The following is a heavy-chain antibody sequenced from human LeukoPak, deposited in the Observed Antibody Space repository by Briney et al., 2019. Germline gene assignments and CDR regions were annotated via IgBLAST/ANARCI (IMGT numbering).Heavy chain of an antibody. D-gene: IGHD3-22*01. Sequence: SETLSLTCTVSGGSISGYYWSWIRQPPGKGLEWIGYIFSSGSTNYNPSLKSRVTISEDTSVNQFSLKLSSVTAADTAVYYCARHYYDRSDSYSFDYWGQATLVTVSS. V-gene: IGHV4-59*08. CDR1: GGSISGYY. CDR2: IFSSGST. CDR3: ARHYYDRSDSYSFDY. J-gene: IGHJ4*02.